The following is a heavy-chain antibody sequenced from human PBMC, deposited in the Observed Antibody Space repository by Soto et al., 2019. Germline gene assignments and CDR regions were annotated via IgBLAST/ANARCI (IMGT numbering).Heavy chain of an antibody. V-gene: IGHV3-11*06. J-gene: IGHJ6*02. D-gene: IGHD5-12*01. CDR1: GFTFSDYY. CDR2: ISSSSGST. Sequence: PGGSLRLSCAVSGFTFSDYYMSWIRQAPGKGLEYISYISSSSGSTNYADSVKGRFTISRDNAKNSLYLQMSSLRAEDTAVYYCARDRGGYDRLYYYHGMDVWGQGTTVTVSS. CDR3: ARDRGGYDRLYYYHGMDV.